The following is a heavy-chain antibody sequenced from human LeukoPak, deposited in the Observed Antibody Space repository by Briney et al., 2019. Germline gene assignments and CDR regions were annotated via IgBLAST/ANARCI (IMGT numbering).Heavy chain of an antibody. J-gene: IGHJ5*02. D-gene: IGHD5-18*01. V-gene: IGHV4-39*07. CDR3: ARDRVQLWLPWFDP. CDR2: IYYSGNT. Sequence: SETLSLTCTVSGGSISSSSYYWGWIRQPPGKGLEWIGSIYYSGNTNYNPSLKSRVTMSVDTSKNQFSLNLSSVTATDTAVYYCARDRVQLWLPWFDPWGQGTLVTVSS. CDR1: GGSISSSSYY.